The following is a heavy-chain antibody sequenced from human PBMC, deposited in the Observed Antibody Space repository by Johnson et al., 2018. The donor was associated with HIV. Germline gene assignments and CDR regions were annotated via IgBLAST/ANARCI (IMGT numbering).Heavy chain of an antibody. V-gene: IGHV3-11*01. CDR3: TRGLVEPWRFRECGDAFDI. Sequence: QVQLVESGGGLVKPGGSLRLSCAASGFTFRDYNMTWIRQAPGKGLEWVSYISSSGTAIYYADSVKGRFTIPRDHAKNSLYLLMKRLNTADTAVYSGTRGLVEPWRFRECGDAFDIWGQGTMVTVSS. J-gene: IGHJ3*02. CDR2: ISSSGTAI. D-gene: IGHD3-10*01. CDR1: GFTFRDYN.